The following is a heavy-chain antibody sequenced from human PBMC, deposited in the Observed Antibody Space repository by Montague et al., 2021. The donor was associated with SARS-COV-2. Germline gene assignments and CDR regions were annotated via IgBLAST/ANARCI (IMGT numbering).Heavy chain of an antibody. D-gene: IGHD3/OR15-3a*01. Sequence: SETLSLTCTVSGGSISSSTSNWWGWIRPSPGQGLGCSAIMYYNGISYYNPSLNSLVTISVDTTMNQVSLTLSFVTAADTAVYYCVRSRDWFFDDWGQGTLVTVSS. CDR2: MYYNGIS. CDR1: GGSISSSTSN. CDR3: VRSRDWFFDD. J-gene: IGHJ4*02. V-gene: IGHV4-39*07.